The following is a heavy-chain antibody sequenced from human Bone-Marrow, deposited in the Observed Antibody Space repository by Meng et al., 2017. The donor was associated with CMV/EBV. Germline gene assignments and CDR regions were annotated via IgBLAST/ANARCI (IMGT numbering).Heavy chain of an antibody. CDR2: ISSSGSTI. D-gene: IGHD3-3*01. CDR1: GFTFSDYY. J-gene: IGHJ6*02. V-gene: IGHV3-11*04. Sequence: GGSLRLSCAASGFTFSDYYMSWIRQAPGKGLEWVSYISSSGSTIYYADSVKGRFTISRDNAKNSLYLQMNSLRAEDMAVYYCARASIITIFGVTHYYYYGMDVWGQGTTVTVSS. CDR3: ARASIITIFGVTHYYYYGMDV.